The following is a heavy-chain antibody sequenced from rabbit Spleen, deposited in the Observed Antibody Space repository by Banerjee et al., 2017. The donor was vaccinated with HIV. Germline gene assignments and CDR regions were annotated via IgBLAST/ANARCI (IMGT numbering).Heavy chain of an antibody. CDR2: IDTNDGDT. V-gene: IGHV1S45*01. Sequence: LEESGGGLVKPGGTLTLTCTVSGFSFSSNWICWVRQAPGKGLEWIACIDTNDGDTAPATGPKGRFTIPKPPPPQVPLKMTSLTAAARPPYFCAGNLVTVFAPGGPAPLVPF. CDR1: GFSFSSNW. CDR3: AGNLVTVFAP. J-gene: IGHJ2*01. D-gene: IGHD5-1*01.